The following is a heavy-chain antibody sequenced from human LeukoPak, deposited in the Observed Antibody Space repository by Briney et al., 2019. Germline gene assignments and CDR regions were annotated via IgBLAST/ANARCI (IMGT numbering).Heavy chain of an antibody. CDR2: IYTSAST. CDR1: GGSISSSSYY. D-gene: IGHD2-2*02. J-gene: IGHJ5*02. CDR3: ARGQGVGPPTAILGWFDP. Sequence: PSETLSLTCTVSGGSISSSSYYWNWIRQPAGKGLEWIGRIYTSASTNYNPSLKSRVTISLDTSKNQFSLKLSSVTAADTAVYYCARGQGVGPPTAILGWFDPWGQGTLVTVSS. V-gene: IGHV4-61*02.